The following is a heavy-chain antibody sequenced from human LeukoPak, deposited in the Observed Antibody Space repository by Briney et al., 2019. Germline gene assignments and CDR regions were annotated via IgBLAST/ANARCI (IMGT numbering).Heavy chain of an antibody. D-gene: IGHD6-13*01. CDR2: ISAYNGNT. J-gene: IGHJ6*02. Sequence: GGSVKVSCRASAYTCTSYGIGGVLQALAEELEWLGWISAYNGNTNYAQNLQGRVTMTTDTSTSTAYMELRSLRSDDTAVYYCARSLAAGGNYYYYGMDVWGQGTTVTVSS. CDR3: ARSLAAGGNYYYYGMDV. CDR1: AYTCTSYG. V-gene: IGHV1-18*01.